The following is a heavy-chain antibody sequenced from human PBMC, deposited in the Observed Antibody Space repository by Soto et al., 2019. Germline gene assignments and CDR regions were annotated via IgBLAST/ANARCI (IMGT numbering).Heavy chain of an antibody. V-gene: IGHV3-23*01. CDR1: GFTFSSYA. Sequence: GGSLRLSCAASGFTFSSYAMSWVRQAPGKGLEWVSGISASGAGTYYADSVKGRFTISRDNSKNTLYLQMNSLRAEDTALYYCAKTPGTSKIDPWGQGTLVTVSS. CDR3: AKTPGTSKIDP. CDR2: ISASGAGT. J-gene: IGHJ5*02.